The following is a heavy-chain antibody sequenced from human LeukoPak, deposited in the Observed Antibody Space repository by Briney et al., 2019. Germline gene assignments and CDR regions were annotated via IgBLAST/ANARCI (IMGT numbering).Heavy chain of an antibody. D-gene: IGHD6-13*01. CDR1: GFTFSSYA. CDR3: ARGNKYSSSFWFDP. CDR2: ISGSGGST. Sequence: ESGGGLVQPGGSLRLSCAASGFTFSSYAMSWVRQAPGKGLEWVSAISGSGGSTYYADSVKGRFTISRDNSKNTLYLHVGSLRAEDMAVYYCARGNKYSSSFWFDPWGQGTLVTVSS. V-gene: IGHV3-23*01. J-gene: IGHJ5*02.